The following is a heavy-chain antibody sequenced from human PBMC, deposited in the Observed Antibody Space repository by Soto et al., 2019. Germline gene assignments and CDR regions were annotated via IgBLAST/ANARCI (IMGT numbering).Heavy chain of an antibody. CDR3: GGARGSFRPPGGY. CDR1: GGSFSGYY. V-gene: IGHV4-34*01. J-gene: IGHJ4*02. CDR2: INHSGST. D-gene: IGHD2-8*02. Sequence: QVQLQQWGAGLLKPSETLSLTCAVYGGSFSGYYWSWIRQPPGKGLEWIGEINHSGSTNYNPSLQSRVTISVDPSKNQFPLKLSSVNAADTAVDYCGGARGSFRPPGGYWGQGTLVTVSS.